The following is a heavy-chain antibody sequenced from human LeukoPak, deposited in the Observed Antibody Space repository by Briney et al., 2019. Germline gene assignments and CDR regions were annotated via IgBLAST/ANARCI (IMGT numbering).Heavy chain of an antibody. D-gene: IGHD1-26*01. CDR2: IKQDGSRK. CDR1: GFPFSSYW. Sequence: TGGPLRLSCVASGFPFSSYWMTWVRQAPGKGLEWVANIKQDGSRKSYVDSVKGRFTISRDNAKNSLYLQMNSLRAEDTAIYYCTRVSYIDEGIDYWGQGTLVTVSS. V-gene: IGHV3-7*04. CDR3: TRVSYIDEGIDY. J-gene: IGHJ4*02.